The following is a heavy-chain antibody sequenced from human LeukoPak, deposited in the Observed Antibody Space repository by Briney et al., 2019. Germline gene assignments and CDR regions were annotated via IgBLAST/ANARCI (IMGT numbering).Heavy chain of an antibody. J-gene: IGHJ6*02. CDR3: ASLTYYYDSSGYYGRGMDV. CDR1: EFTFSSYW. CDR2: INSDGSST. D-gene: IGHD3-22*01. Sequence: PGGSLRLSCAASEFTFSSYWMHWVRQAPGKGLVWVSRINSDGSSTFYVDSVKGRFTVSRDNAENTLYLQMNSLRAEDTAVYYCASLTYYYDSSGYYGRGMDVWGLGTTVTVSS. V-gene: IGHV3-74*01.